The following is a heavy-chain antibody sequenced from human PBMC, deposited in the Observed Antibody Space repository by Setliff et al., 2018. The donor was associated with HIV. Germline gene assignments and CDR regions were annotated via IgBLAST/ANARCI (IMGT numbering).Heavy chain of an antibody. J-gene: IGHJ5*02. D-gene: IGHD6-6*01. CDR3: AREESSIAALNWFDP. CDR1: GGTFSSYA. CDR2: IIPIFGTA. V-gene: IGHV1-69*13. Sequence: SVKVSCKASGGTFSSYAISWVRQAPGQGLEWMGGIIPIFGTASYAQKFQGRVTITADESTSTAYMELSSLRSEDTAVYYCAREESSIAALNWFDPWGQGTLVTVSS.